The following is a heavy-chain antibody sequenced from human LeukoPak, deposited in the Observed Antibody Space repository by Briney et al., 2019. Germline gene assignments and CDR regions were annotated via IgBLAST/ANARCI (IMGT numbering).Heavy chain of an antibody. D-gene: IGHD2-21*02. V-gene: IGHV1-46*01. J-gene: IGHJ3*01. CDR2: INPSGGST. CDR1: GYTFTSYY. Sequence: ASVKVSCKATGYTFTSYYVHWVRQAPGQGLEWMGIINPSGGSTTYAQKFQGRVTMTRDTSTSTVYMGLTSLRSEDTAVYYCASNCGCDCYLSYAFELWGQGTMVTVSS. CDR3: ASNCGCDCYLSYAFEL.